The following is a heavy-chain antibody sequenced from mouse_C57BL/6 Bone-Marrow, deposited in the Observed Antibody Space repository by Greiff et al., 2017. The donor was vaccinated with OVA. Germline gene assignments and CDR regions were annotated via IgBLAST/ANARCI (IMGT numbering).Heavy chain of an antibody. CDR1: GFTFSDYG. V-gene: IGHV5-17*01. D-gene: IGHD1-1*01. J-gene: IGHJ4*01. Sequence: EVKLMESGGGLVKPGGSLKLSCAASGFTFSDYGMHWVRQAPEKGLEWVAYISSGSSTIYYADTVKGRFTISRDNAKNTLFLQMTSLRSEDTAMYYCARRTVVAPCAMEYWGQGTSVTVSS. CDR2: ISSGSSTI. CDR3: ARRTVVAPCAMEY.